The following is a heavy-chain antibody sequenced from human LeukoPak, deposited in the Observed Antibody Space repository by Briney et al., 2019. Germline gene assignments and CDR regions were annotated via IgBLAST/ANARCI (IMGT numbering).Heavy chain of an antibody. CDR3: AKDLGDSSFLDAFDI. Sequence: GGALRLSCGASGFTFSSYAMSWVRQAPGKGLEWVSAISGSGGSTYYADSVKGRFTISRDNSKSTLYRQMNSLRAEDTAVYYCAKDLGDSSFLDAFDIWGQGTMVTVSS. D-gene: IGHD3-22*01. CDR1: GFTFSSYA. CDR2: ISGSGGST. V-gene: IGHV3-23*01. J-gene: IGHJ3*02.